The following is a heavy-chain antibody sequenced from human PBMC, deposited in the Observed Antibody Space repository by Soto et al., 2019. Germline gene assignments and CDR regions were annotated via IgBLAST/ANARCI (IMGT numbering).Heavy chain of an antibody. CDR1: VGPITSGDYY. V-gene: IGHV4-30-4*01. CDR3: ARESGPGSFDWFDP. Sequence: PSETLSITGTVTVGPITSGDYYWSWIRQPPGKGLEWIGHIYNSGTTYYSPSFKSRVVMSVDTSNNQFSLKLSSVTAADTAVYYCARESGPGSFDWFDPWGQGTLVTVSS. J-gene: IGHJ5*02. D-gene: IGHD3-10*01. CDR2: IYNSGTT.